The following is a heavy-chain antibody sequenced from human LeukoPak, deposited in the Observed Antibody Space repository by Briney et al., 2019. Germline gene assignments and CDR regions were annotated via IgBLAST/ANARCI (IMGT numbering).Heavy chain of an antibody. D-gene: IGHD2-15*01. CDR2: IISSGSYI. V-gene: IGHV3-21*01. CDR1: GFNFSSHS. Sequence: GGSLRLSCAASGFNFSSHSMNWVRQAPGKGLEWVSSIISSGSYIYYADSVKGRFTISRDNAKNSLFLQMSSLRAEDTAVYYCTRDFGGYCSGGSCYSGWSDYWGQGTLVTVSS. J-gene: IGHJ4*02. CDR3: TRDFGGYCSGGSCYSGWSDY.